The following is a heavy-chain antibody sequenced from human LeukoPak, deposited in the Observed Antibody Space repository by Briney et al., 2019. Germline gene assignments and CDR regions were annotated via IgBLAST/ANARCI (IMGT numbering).Heavy chain of an antibody. V-gene: IGHV4-59*01. Sequence: SETLSLTCTVSGGSISSYYWSWIRQPPGKGLEWIGYIYYSGSTNYNPSLKSRVTISVDTSKNQFSLKLGSVTAADTAVYYCARYSRITIFGVVRYYYGMDVWGQGTTVTVSS. CDR3: ARYSRITIFGVVRYYYGMDV. CDR1: GGSISSYY. D-gene: IGHD3-3*01. CDR2: IYYSGST. J-gene: IGHJ6*02.